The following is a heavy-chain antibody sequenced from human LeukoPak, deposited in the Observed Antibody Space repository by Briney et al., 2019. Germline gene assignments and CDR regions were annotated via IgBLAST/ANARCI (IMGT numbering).Heavy chain of an antibody. D-gene: IGHD2-2*01. CDR3: AKDIVVVPAAMDYYYYYGMDV. Sequence: GGSLRLSCAASGFTFDDYAMHWVRQAPGRGLEWVSGLSWNSGNIDYADSVKGRFTISRDNSKNTLYLQMNSLRAEDTAVYYCAKDIVVVPAAMDYYYYYGMDVWGQGTTVTVSS. J-gene: IGHJ6*02. CDR2: LSWNSGNI. V-gene: IGHV3-9*01. CDR1: GFTFDDYA.